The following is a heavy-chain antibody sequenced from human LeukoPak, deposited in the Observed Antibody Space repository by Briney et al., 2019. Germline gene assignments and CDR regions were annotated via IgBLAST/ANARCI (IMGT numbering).Heavy chain of an antibody. V-gene: IGHV3-23*01. CDR2: ITGSGATT. CDR3: AKDIVATYY. Sequence: GASLRLSCAASGFAFSSYAMSWVRQAPGKGLEWVSSITGSGATTFYADSVKGRFTISRGNSKNTLYLQMNSLRAEDTAVYYCAKDIVATYYWGQGTLVTVSS. CDR1: GFAFSSYA. J-gene: IGHJ4*02. D-gene: IGHD5-12*01.